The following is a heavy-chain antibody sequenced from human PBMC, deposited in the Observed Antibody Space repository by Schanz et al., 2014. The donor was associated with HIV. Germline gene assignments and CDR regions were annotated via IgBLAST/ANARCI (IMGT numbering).Heavy chain of an antibody. D-gene: IGHD3-16*01. CDR1: GGSISTGGYY. CDR2: ISYSGNT. CDR3: ARLMIENWFDP. J-gene: IGHJ5*02. V-gene: IGHV4-30-4*08. Sequence: QVQLRASGPGLVKPSQTLSLTCTVSGGSISTGGYYWSWIRQHPGKGLEWIGYISYSGNTHYKASLKSRVSISADTSQNQFSLKLRSVTAADTAIYYCARLMIENWFDPWGQGSLVTVSS.